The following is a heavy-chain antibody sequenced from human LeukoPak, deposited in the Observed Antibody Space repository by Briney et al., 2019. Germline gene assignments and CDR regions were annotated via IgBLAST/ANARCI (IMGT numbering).Heavy chain of an antibody. V-gene: IGHV3-33*01. J-gene: IGHJ3*01. CDR3: ARRYFDL. CDR1: GFTFSSYG. CDR2: IWYDGSNK. Sequence: GGSLRLSCAASGFTFSSYGMHWVRQAPGKGLEWVAVIWYDGSNKYYADSVKGRFAISRDNTKNSLYLHMNSLRAEDTAVYYCARRYFDLWGQGTMVTVSS.